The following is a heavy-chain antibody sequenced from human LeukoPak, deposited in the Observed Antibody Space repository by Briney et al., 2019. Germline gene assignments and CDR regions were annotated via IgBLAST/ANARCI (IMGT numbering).Heavy chain of an antibody. V-gene: IGHV4-4*07. CDR2: IYTSGST. D-gene: IGHD3-10*01. Sequence: SETLSLTCSVSGYSISSGFYWGWIRQPAGKGLEWIGRIYTSGSTNYNPSLKSRVTISVDTSKNQFSLKLSSVTAADTAVYYCARGSGSYVEYYFDYWGQGTLVTVSS. CDR1: GYSISSGFY. J-gene: IGHJ4*02. CDR3: ARGSGSYVEYYFDY.